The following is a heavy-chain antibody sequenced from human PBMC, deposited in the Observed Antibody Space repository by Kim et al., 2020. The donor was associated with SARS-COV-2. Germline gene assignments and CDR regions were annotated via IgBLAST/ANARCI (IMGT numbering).Heavy chain of an antibody. Sequence: SDTLSLTCTVSGGSISSYYWSWIRQPPGKGLEWIGYIYYSGSTNCSPSLRSRVTISIDTSKNQFSLNLSSVTAADTAVYYCARSDGYTLDYWSQGTLITVSS. D-gene: IGHD5-12*01. CDR3: ARSDGYTLDY. V-gene: IGHV4-59*08. CDR2: IYYSGST. CDR1: GGSISSYY. J-gene: IGHJ4*02.